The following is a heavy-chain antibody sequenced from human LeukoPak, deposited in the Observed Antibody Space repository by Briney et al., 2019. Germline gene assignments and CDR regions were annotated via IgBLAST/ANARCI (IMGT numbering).Heavy chain of an antibody. Sequence: ASVKVSCKASGYTFTGYYMHWVRQAPGQGLEWMGWINPNSGGTNYAQKFQGRVTMTRDTSISTAYMELSRLRSDDTAVYYCATESSGWYLYVYWSQGTLVTVSS. D-gene: IGHD6-19*01. CDR3: ATESSGWYLYVY. V-gene: IGHV1-2*02. J-gene: IGHJ4*02. CDR2: INPNSGGT. CDR1: GYTFTGYY.